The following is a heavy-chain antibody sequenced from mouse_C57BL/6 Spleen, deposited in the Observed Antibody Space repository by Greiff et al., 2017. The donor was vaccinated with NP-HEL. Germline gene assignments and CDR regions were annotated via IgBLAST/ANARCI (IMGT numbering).Heavy chain of an antibody. J-gene: IGHJ3*01. CDR2: INPYNGGT. CDR3: AREGNYGNYLAWLAY. Sequence: EVQLQQSGPVLVKPGASVKMSCKASGYTFTDYYMNWVKQSHGKSLEWIGVINPYNGGTCYNQKFQGKATLTVDKSSSTAYIELNSRTSEDSAVYDCAREGNYGNYLAWLAYWGQGTLVTVSA. V-gene: IGHV1-19*01. CDR1: GYTFTDYY. D-gene: IGHD2-1*01.